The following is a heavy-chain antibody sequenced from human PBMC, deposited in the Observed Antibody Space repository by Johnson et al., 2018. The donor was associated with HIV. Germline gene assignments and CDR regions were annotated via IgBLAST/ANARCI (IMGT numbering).Heavy chain of an antibody. D-gene: IGHD3-22*01. J-gene: IGHJ3*02. CDR3: TTDGQDYYDSSGADAFDI. CDR1: GFTFSSYA. V-gene: IGHV3-30-3*01. CDR2: ISYDGDNK. Sequence: QVQLVESGGGVVQPGRSLRLSCAASGFTFSSYAMHWVRQAPGKGLDWVAVISYDGDNKYFADSVKGRFTISRDDSKNTLYLQMNSLKTEDTAVYYCTTDGQDYYDSSGADAFDIWGQGTMVTVSS.